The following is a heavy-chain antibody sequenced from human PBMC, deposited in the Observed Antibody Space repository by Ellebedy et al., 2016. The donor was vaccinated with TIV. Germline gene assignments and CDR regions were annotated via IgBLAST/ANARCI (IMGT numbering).Heavy chain of an antibody. V-gene: IGHV3-48*02. CDR2: IRSSTNSI. CDR3: ARRSSGYCVGVKCTTDFDY. Sequence: GESLKISXAASGFIFSNYSMNWVRQAPGKGLEWVAFIRSSTNSISYADSVKGRFTISRDDAENSLYLQMNSLRDEDTGVYYCARRSSGYCVGVKCTTDFDYWGQGTLVTVSS. J-gene: IGHJ4*02. D-gene: IGHD2-2*03. CDR1: GFIFSNYS.